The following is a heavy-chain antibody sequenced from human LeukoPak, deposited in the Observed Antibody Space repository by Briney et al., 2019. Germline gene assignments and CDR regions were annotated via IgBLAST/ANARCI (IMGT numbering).Heavy chain of an antibody. J-gene: IGHJ4*02. V-gene: IGHV3-30-3*01. D-gene: IGHD2-2*01. CDR1: GFTFSSYA. Sequence: GGPLRLSCAASGFTFSSYAMHWVRQAPGKGLEWVAVISYDGSKKYYADSVKGRFTISRDNSRDTLYLRMNSLKTEDTAVYYCARAGCSSPSCFVGDWGQGTLVTVSS. CDR3: ARAGCSSPSCFVGD. CDR2: ISYDGSKK.